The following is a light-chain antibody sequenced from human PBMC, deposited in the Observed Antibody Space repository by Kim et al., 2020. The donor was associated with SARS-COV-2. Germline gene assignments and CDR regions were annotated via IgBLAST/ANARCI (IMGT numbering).Light chain of an antibody. Sequence: SPGERATRSCRASQGVDRRFFAWYQQKPGQALRLLIYGVSNRATGIPDRFSGSGSGTDFTLTISRLEPEDFAVYYCQQYANSLWTFGQGTKVDIK. CDR2: GVS. J-gene: IGKJ1*01. V-gene: IGKV3-20*01. CDR3: QQYANSLWT. CDR1: QGVDRRF.